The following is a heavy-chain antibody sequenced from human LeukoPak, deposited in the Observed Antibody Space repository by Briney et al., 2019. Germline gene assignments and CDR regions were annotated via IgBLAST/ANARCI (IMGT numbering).Heavy chain of an antibody. CDR3: ARDLGRYCSGGSCHYYSYYMDV. V-gene: IGHV1-18*01. CDR2: ISTHNGNT. J-gene: IGHJ6*03. D-gene: IGHD2-15*01. CDR1: GYTFTNYG. Sequence: ASVKVSCKASGYTFTNYGISWVRQAPGQGLEWMGWISTHNGNTNYAQKLQGRVTMTTDTSTSTAYMELRRLRSDDTAVYYCARDLGRYCSGGSCHYYSYYMDVWGKGTTVTVSS.